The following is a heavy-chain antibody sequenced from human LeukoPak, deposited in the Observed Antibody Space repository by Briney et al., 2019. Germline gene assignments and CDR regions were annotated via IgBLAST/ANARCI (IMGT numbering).Heavy chain of an antibody. D-gene: IGHD4-11*01. CDR1: GYTFTGYY. Sequence: GASVKVSCKASGYTFTGYYMHWVRQAPGQGLEWMGWINPNSGGTNYAQKFQGRVTMTRDTSISTAYMELSRLRSDDTAVYYCARGPTVSNFYYYYYMDVWGKGTTVTVSS. CDR3: ARGPTVSNFYYYYYMDV. V-gene: IGHV1-2*02. J-gene: IGHJ6*03. CDR2: INPNSGGT.